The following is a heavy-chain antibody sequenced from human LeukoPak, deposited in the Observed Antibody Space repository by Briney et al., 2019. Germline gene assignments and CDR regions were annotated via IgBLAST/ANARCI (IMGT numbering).Heavy chain of an antibody. V-gene: IGHV1-46*03. J-gene: IGHJ4*02. Sequence: GASVKVSCKASGYTFTSYYMHWVRQTPGHGLEWMGIIKPSGGSTRYAQKFQSTVTISRDTSTSTVYMELSSLRSEDTAVYYFARPGYCSGGSCYSDYWGQGTLVTVSS. CDR1: GYTFTSYY. CDR2: IKPSGGST. CDR3: ARPGYCSGGSCYSDY. D-gene: IGHD2-15*01.